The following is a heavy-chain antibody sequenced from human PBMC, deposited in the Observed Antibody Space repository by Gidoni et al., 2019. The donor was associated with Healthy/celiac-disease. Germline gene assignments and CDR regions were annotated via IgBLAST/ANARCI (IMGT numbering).Heavy chain of an antibody. CDR2: ISYDGSNK. V-gene: IGHV3-30*04. CDR1: GFTFSSYA. J-gene: IGHJ6*02. Sequence: QVQLVESGGGVVQPGRSRRLSCAASGFTFSSYAMHWVRQAPGKGLEWVAVISYDGSNKYYADSVKGRFTISRDNSKNTLYLQMNSLRAEDTAVYYCARGSGYYGMDVWGQGTTVTVSS. CDR3: ARGSGYYGMDV.